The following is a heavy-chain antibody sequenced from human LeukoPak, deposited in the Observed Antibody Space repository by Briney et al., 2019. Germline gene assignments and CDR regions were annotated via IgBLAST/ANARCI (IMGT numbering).Heavy chain of an antibody. Sequence: ASVKVSCKASGYTFTSYGISWVRQAPGQGLEWMGWISAYNGNTNYAQKLQGRVTMTTDTSTSTAYMELRSLRSDDTAVYYCARLQRLLRGSWYFDLWGRGTLVTVSS. CDR1: GYTFTSYG. V-gene: IGHV1-18*01. D-gene: IGHD3-3*01. CDR2: ISAYNGNT. CDR3: ARLQRLLRGSWYFDL. J-gene: IGHJ2*01.